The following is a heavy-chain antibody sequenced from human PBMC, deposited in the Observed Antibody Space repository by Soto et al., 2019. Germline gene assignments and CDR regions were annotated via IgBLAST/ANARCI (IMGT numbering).Heavy chain of an antibody. J-gene: IGHJ6*02. CDR1: GGTFSSYA. V-gene: IGHV1-69*12. CDR2: IIPIFGTA. CDR3: ARGIESYFRYCMNV. Sequence: QVQLVQSGAEVKKPGSSVKVSCKASGGTFSSYAISWVRQAPGQGLEWMGGIIPIFGTANYAQKFQGRVTITADESTSTAYMELSSLRSEDTSLSNRARGIESYFRYCMNVWGQGTTVTVSS. D-gene: IGHD1-26*01.